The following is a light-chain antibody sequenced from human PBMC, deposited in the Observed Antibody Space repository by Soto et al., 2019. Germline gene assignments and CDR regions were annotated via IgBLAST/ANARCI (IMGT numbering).Light chain of an antibody. CDR2: GAS. CDR3: QQYGSSPELT. V-gene: IGKV3-20*01. CDR1: QSVSRT. Sequence: IVMTQSPATLSVSPGERATITCRASQSVSRTLAWYQQKPGQAPRLLIYGASSRATGIPDRFSGSGSRTDLTLTISRLETEDDAVYYCQQYGSSPELTFGGGTKVEI. J-gene: IGKJ4*01.